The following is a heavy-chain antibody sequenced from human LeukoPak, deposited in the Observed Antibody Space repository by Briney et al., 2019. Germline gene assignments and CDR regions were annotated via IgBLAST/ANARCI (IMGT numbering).Heavy chain of an antibody. D-gene: IGHD5-12*01. CDR2: IRYDGSNK. CDR1: GFTFSSYG. V-gene: IGHV3-30*02. J-gene: IGHJ4*02. Sequence: GGSLRLSCAASGFTFSSYGMHWVRQAPGKGLEWVAFIRYDGSNKYYADSVKGRFTISRDNAKNSLYLQMNSLRAEDTAVYYCASADIVATMGALDYWGQGTLVTVSS. CDR3: ASADIVATMGALDY.